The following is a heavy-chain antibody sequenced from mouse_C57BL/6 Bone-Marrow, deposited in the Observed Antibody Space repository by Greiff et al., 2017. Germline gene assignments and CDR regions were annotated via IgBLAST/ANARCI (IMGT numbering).Heavy chain of an antibody. J-gene: IGHJ3*01. V-gene: IGHV1-64*01. CDR2: IHPNSGST. CDR3: GRETLYYYGSSVGG. Sequence: VQLQQPGAELVKPGASVKLSCKASGYTFTSYWMHWVKQRPGQGLEWIGMIHPNSGSTNYNEKFKSKATLTVDKSSSTAYMQLSSLTSEDAAVYYCGRETLYYYGSSVGGWGQGTLGNVAA. CDR1: GYTFTSYW. D-gene: IGHD1-1*01.